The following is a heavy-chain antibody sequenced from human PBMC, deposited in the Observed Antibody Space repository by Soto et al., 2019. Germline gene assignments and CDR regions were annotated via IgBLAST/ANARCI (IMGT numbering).Heavy chain of an antibody. CDR3: ARDVNYDYVWGSPDY. CDR1: GFTFSSYS. CDR2: ISSSSSYI. Sequence: GGSLRLSCAASGFTFSSYSMNWVRQAPGKGLEWVSSISSSSSYIYYADSVKGRFNISRDNAKNSLYLQMNSLRAEDTAVYYCARDVNYDYVWGSPDYWGQGTLVTVSS. J-gene: IGHJ4*02. V-gene: IGHV3-21*01. D-gene: IGHD3-16*01.